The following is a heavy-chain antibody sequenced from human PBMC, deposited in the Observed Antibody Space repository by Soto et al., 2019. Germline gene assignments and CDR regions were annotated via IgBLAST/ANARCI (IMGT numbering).Heavy chain of an antibody. CDR3: ARDLDAFDI. V-gene: IGHV3-72*01. Sequence: EVQLVESGGGLVQPGGSLRLSCAASGFTFSDHYMDWVRQAPGKGLEWVGRTRNKANSYATEYAASVKGRFTISRDDSMTSLYLQMKGLKTEDTAVYYYARDLDAFDIWGEGRVVTVSS. CDR2: TRNKANSYAT. CDR1: GFTFSDHY. J-gene: IGHJ3*02.